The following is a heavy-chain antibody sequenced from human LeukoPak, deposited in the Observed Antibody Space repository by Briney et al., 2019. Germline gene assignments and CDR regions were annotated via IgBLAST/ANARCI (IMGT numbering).Heavy chain of an antibody. CDR3: ARPSAAGPYFDY. CDR1: GFTFSSYW. D-gene: IGHD6-13*01. V-gene: IGHV3-74*01. J-gene: IGHJ4*02. CDR2: INTDGRST. Sequence: GGSLRLSCAASGFTFSSYWVHWVRQAPGKGLVWVSHINTDGRSTGHADSVKGRFTISRDNAKNTLYLQMNSLRAEDTAMYYCARPSAAGPYFDYWGQGTLVTVSS.